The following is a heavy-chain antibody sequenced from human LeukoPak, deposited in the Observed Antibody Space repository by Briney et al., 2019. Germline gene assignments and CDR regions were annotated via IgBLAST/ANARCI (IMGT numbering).Heavy chain of an antibody. D-gene: IGHD2-2*01. Sequence: ASVKVSCKASGYTFTDYYMHWVRQAPGQGLEWMGRINPNSGGTNYAQKFQGRVTMTRDTSIRTAYMELSRLRSDDTAMYYCAGVGPPDASGMDVWGQGTTVTVSS. V-gene: IGHV1-2*06. CDR3: AGVGPPDASGMDV. J-gene: IGHJ6*02. CDR1: GYTFTDYY. CDR2: INPNSGGT.